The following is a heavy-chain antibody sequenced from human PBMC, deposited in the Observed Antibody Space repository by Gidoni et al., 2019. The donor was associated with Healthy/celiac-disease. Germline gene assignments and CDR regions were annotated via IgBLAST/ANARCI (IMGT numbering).Heavy chain of an antibody. D-gene: IGHD3-3*01. CDR1: GYTFTSYA. CDR2: INAGNGNT. J-gene: IGHJ4*02. Sequence: QVQLVQSGAEVKKPGASVKVSCKASGYTFTSYAMHWVRQAPGQRLEWMGWINAGNGNTKYSQKFQGRVTITRDTSASTAYMELSSLRSEDTAVYYCARDVVTAVQYDFWSGYPLDYWGQGTLVTVSS. CDR3: ARDVVTAVQYDFWSGYPLDY. V-gene: IGHV1-3*01.